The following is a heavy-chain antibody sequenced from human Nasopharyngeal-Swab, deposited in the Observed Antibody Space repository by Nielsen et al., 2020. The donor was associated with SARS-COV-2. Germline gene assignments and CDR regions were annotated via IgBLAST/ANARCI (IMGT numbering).Heavy chain of an antibody. Sequence: GESLKISCAASGFTFRSYAMSWVRQAPGKGLEWVSTISESGGRTYHADSVKGRFTISRDYSRNTLYLQMNSLRAEDTAVYYCARRGLPNPMDYWGQGTLVTVSS. D-gene: IGHD2-15*01. J-gene: IGHJ4*02. V-gene: IGHV3-23*01. CDR2: ISESGGRT. CDR3: ARRGLPNPMDY. CDR1: GFTFRSYA.